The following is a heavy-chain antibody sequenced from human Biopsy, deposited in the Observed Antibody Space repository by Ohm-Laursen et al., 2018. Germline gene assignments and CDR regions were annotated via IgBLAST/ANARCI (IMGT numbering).Heavy chain of an antibody. CDR1: GYIIDSNYY. V-gene: IGHV4-4*07. D-gene: IGHD6-13*01. J-gene: IGHJ5*02. CDR3: AREPRIAAVAYFDP. Sequence: SETLSLTCTVSGYIIDSNYYWGWIRQPAGKGLEWIGRIYSSGSTNYNPSLKSRVTMSVDTSKNQFSLILSSMTAADTAVYYCAREPRIAAVAYFDPWGQGTLVTVSS. CDR2: IYSSGST.